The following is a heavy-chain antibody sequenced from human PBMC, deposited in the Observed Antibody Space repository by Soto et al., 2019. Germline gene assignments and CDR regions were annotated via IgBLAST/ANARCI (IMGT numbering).Heavy chain of an antibody. Sequence: ASVKVSCKVSGYTLTELSMHWVRQAPGKGLEWMGGFDPEDGETIYAQKFQGRVTMTEDTSTDTAYMELSSLRSEDTAVYYCATAPGHDYIWGSYRPRAEYFQHWGQGTLVTVSS. CDR1: GYTLTELS. CDR3: ATAPGHDYIWGSYRPRAEYFQH. CDR2: FDPEDGET. J-gene: IGHJ1*01. D-gene: IGHD3-16*02. V-gene: IGHV1-24*01.